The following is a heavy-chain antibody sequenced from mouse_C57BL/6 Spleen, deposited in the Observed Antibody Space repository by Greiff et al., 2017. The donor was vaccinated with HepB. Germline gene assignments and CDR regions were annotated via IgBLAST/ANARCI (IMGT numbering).Heavy chain of an antibody. V-gene: IGHV1-69*01. CDR2: IDPSDSYT. CDR3: ARGGGYDYVFAY. CDR1: GYTFTSYW. J-gene: IGHJ3*01. Sequence: QVQLQQPGAELVMPGASVKLSCKASGYTFTSYWMHWVKQRPGQGLEWIGEIDPSDSYTNYNQKFKGKSTLTVDKSSSTAYMQLSSRTSEDSAVYYCARGGGYDYVFAYWGQGTLVTVSA. D-gene: IGHD2-4*01.